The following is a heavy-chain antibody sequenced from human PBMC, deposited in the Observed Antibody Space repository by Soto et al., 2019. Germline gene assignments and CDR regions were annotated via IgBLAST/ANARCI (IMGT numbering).Heavy chain of an antibody. CDR3: TRAPDGNNADY. V-gene: IGHV3-73*02. CDR1: GFIFSGTT. D-gene: IGHD6-13*01. CDR2: IRGRADNYAT. J-gene: IGHJ4*02. Sequence: EVQLVESGGDLVQPGGSLKLSCAASGFIFSGTTIHWVRQASGEGLEWVGRIRGRADNYATGYAASVKGRFTISSDDSKTTAYLKMTSLKTEDTAVYLCTRAPDGNNADYWGQGTLVTVSS.